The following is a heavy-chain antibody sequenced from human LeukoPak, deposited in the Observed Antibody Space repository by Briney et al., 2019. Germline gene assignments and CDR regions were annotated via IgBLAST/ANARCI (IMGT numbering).Heavy chain of an antibody. CDR3: ATDGGPFDN. D-gene: IGHD3-3*01. CDR2: IKQDGSEK. J-gene: IGHJ4*02. Sequence: PGGSLRLSCAASGFTFSSYWMSWVRQAPGKGLEWVANIKQDGSEKYYVDSVKGRFTISRDNAKKPVYLQMNSLRGEDTAMYYCATDGGPFDNWGQGTLVTVSS. V-gene: IGHV3-7*01. CDR1: GFTFSSYW.